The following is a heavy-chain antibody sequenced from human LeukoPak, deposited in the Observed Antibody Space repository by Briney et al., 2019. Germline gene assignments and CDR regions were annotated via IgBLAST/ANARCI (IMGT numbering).Heavy chain of an antibody. V-gene: IGHV6-1*01. D-gene: IGHD3-9*01. CDR1: GDSFSSKSAA. Sequence: SQTLSLTCAISGDSFSSKSAAWNWIRQSPSRGLEWLGRTYYRSKWYHEYAVSVKSRITINPDTSKNQFSLQLNSVTPEDTAIYYCGRRPYFDILAGSQMWGTVDHWGQGALVTVSS. CDR2: TYYRSKWYH. J-gene: IGHJ4*02. CDR3: GRRPYFDILAGSQMWGTVDH.